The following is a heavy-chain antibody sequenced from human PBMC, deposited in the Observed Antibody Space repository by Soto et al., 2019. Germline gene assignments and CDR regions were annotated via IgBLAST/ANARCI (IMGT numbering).Heavy chain of an antibody. V-gene: IGHV1-46*01. CDR2: INPSGGST. CDR1: GYTFTSYG. J-gene: IGHJ3*02. D-gene: IGHD2-2*01. Sequence: GASVKVSCKASGYTFTSYGISWVRQAPGQGLEWMGIINPSGGSTSYAQKFQGRVTMTRDTSTSTVYMELSSLRSEDTAVYYCVIIVLVPAAMGPPNAFDIWGQGTMVTVSS. CDR3: VIIVLVPAAMGPPNAFDI.